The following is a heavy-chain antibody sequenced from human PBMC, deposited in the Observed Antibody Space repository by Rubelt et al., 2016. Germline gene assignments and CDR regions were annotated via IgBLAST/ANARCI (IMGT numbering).Heavy chain of an antibody. Sequence: QVQLQQWGAGLLKPSESLSLTCLVYGGSLSNHYWAWIRQPPGKGLEWIGEISHAGSTNSDPSLGGRVTISVNTSKNPFSLVLDSVTAADAAGYDGARGWGFDTRAPPVDFSWGQGTLVTVSS. CDR2: ISHAGST. CDR3: ARGWGFDTRAPPVDFS. V-gene: IGHV4-34*01. J-gene: IGHJ5*02. CDR1: GGSLSNHY. D-gene: IGHD3/OR15-3a*01.